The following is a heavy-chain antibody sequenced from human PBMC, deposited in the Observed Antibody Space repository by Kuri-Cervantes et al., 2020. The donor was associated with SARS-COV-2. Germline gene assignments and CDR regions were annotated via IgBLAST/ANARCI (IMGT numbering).Heavy chain of an antibody. V-gene: IGHV3-30*03. Sequence: GESLKISCVASGFNFSTTDMHWVRQAPGKGLEWVTFISSDGKNKKCMASGKGRFTISRDNSQNTLHLQMKSLRAEDTAVYYCASSGWDYYDSSGYYYYYYGMDVWGQGTTVTVYS. CDR3: ASSGWDYYDSSGYYYYYYGMDV. J-gene: IGHJ6*02. CDR2: ISSDGKNK. D-gene: IGHD3-22*01. CDR1: GFNFSTTD.